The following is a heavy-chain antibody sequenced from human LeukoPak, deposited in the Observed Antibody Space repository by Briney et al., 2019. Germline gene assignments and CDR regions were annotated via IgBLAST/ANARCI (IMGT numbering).Heavy chain of an antibody. D-gene: IGHD6-13*01. V-gene: IGHV4-59*01. CDR2: IYYSGST. Sequence: SETLSLTCTVSGGSISSYYWSWIRRPPGKGLEWIGYIYYSGSTNYNPSLKSRVTISVDTSKNQFSLKLSSVTAADTAVYYCANIAAAGTFTNYWGQGTLVTVSS. J-gene: IGHJ4*02. CDR3: ANIAAAGTFTNY. CDR1: GGSISSYY.